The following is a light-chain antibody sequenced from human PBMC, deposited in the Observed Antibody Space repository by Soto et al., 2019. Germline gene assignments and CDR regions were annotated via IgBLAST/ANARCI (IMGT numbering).Light chain of an antibody. CDR3: AAYTSSSTSVI. CDR1: SSDVGGYKY. CDR2: EVS. Sequence: QSALTQPASVSGSPGQSTTISCTGTSSDVGGYKYVSWYQQHPDKAPKLIIFEVSNRPSGISSRFSGSKSGNTSALTISGRQAEDEADYYCAAYTSSSTSVIFGRGTKVTVL. J-gene: IGLJ2*01. V-gene: IGLV2-14*01.